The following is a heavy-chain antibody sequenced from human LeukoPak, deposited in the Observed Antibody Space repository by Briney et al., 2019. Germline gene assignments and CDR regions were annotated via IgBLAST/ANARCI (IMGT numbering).Heavy chain of an antibody. CDR2: IIPIPGSA. V-gene: IGHV1-69*16. D-gene: IGHD3-9*01. CDR3: ACGPPGDLLTAYFDS. Sequence: GASVKVSCKASGYTFTSYYMHWVRKAPGQGLEWMGGIIPIPGSANYAQKFQGRVTLTMDEYTTTAFMDLRSLTSDDTAVYYCACGPPGDLLTAYFDSWGQGTLVTVSS. CDR1: GYTFTSYY. J-gene: IGHJ4*02.